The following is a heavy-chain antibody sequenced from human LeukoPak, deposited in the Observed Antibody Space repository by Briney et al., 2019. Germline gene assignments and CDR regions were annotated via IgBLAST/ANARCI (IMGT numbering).Heavy chain of an antibody. Sequence: SETLSLTCAVSGYSISSGYYWGWIRQPPGKGLEWIGSIYHSGSTYYNPSLKSRVTISVDTSKNQFSLKLSSVTAADTAVHYCASVVGATSPFDYWGQGTLVTVSS. J-gene: IGHJ4*02. D-gene: IGHD1-26*01. V-gene: IGHV4-38-2*01. CDR1: GYSISSGYY. CDR2: IYHSGST. CDR3: ASVVGATSPFDY.